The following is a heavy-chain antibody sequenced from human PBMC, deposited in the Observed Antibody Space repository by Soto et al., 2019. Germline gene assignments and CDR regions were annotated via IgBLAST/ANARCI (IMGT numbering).Heavy chain of an antibody. V-gene: IGHV3-30*18. D-gene: IGHD1-26*01. J-gene: IGHJ6*02. CDR2: ISYDGSNK. Sequence: QVQLVESGGGVVQPGRSLRLSCAASGFTFSSYGMHWVRQAPGKGLEWVAVISYDGSNKYYADSVKGRFTISRDNSKNTLYLQMNSLRAEATAVYYCAKDRPSGSRPSYSGMDVWGQGTTVTVPS. CDR3: AKDRPSGSRPSYSGMDV. CDR1: GFTFSSYG.